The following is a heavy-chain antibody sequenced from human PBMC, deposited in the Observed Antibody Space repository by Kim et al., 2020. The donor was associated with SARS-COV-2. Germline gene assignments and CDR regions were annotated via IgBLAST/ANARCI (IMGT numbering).Heavy chain of an antibody. Sequence: NGNTNYAQKLQGRVTMTTDTSTSTAYMELRSLRSDDTAVYYCAVGMAAAGYWGQGTLVTVSS. D-gene: IGHD6-25*01. CDR3: AVGMAAAGY. J-gene: IGHJ4*02. CDR2: NGNT. V-gene: IGHV1-18*01.